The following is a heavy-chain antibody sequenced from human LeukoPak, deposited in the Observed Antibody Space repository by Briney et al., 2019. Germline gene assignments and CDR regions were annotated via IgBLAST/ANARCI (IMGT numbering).Heavy chain of an antibody. Sequence: SETLSLTRTGSGGSMISSSLYWGWIRQSPGKGLEWIGSIYYCGAHHYNPSLKSRVTMSVDTSKNQFSVKLTSVTATDTAVYYCVRVRGYWLVRGYLDYWGQGTQVTVSS. D-gene: IGHD6-19*01. CDR1: GGSMISSSLY. CDR3: VRVRGYWLVRGYLDY. J-gene: IGHJ4*02. CDR2: IYYCGAH. V-gene: IGHV4-39*02.